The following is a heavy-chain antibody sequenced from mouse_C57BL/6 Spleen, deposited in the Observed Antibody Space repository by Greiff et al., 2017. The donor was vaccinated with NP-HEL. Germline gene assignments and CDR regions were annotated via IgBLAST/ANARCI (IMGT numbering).Heavy chain of an antibody. CDR2: IHPNSGST. CDR1: GYTFTSYW. D-gene: IGHD2-3*01. V-gene: IGHV1-64*01. Sequence: VQLQQPGAELVKPGASVKLSCKASGYTFTSYWMHWVKQRPGQGLEWIGMIHPNSGSTNYNEKFKSKATLTVDKSSSTAYMQLSSLTSEDSAVYYCARAYDGYYVSYFDDWGQGTTLTVSS. J-gene: IGHJ2*01. CDR3: ARAYDGYYVSYFDD.